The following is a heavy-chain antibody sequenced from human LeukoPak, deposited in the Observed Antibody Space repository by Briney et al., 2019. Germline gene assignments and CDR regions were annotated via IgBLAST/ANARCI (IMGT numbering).Heavy chain of an antibody. Sequence: SETLSLTCNVSGGSISSYYWSWIRQPPGKGLEWIGYIYYSGSTNYNPSLKSRVTISVDTSKNQFSLKLSSVTAADTAVYYCARSYYQSPYYYYMDVWGKGTTVTVSS. CDR3: ARSYYQSPYYYYMDV. V-gene: IGHV4-59*01. J-gene: IGHJ6*03. CDR1: GGSISSYY. CDR2: IYYSGST. D-gene: IGHD1-26*01.